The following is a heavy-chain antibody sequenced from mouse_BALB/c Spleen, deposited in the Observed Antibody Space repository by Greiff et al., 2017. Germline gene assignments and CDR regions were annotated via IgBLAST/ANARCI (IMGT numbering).Heavy chain of an antibody. CDR2: IWAGGST. Sequence: QVQLKESGPGLVAPSQSLSITCTVSGFSLTSYGVHWVRQPPGKGLEWLGVIWAGGSTNYNSALMSRLSISKDNSKSQVFLKMNSLQTDDTAMYYCARGGYPYYYAMDYWGQGTSVTVSS. CDR3: ARGGYPYYYAMDY. V-gene: IGHV2-9*02. J-gene: IGHJ4*01. CDR1: GFSLTSYG.